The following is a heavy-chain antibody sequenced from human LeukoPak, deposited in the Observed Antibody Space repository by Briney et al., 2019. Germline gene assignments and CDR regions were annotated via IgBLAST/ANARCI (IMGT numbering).Heavy chain of an antibody. CDR1: GYTFTSYD. CDR3: VRSVGPWAGSVFGY. D-gene: IGHD6-19*01. CDR2: MNPNSGNT. V-gene: IGHV1-8*01. Sequence: ASVKVSCKASGYTFTSYDINWVRQATGQGLEWMGWMNPNSGNTGYAQKFQGRVTMTRNTSISTAYMELSSLRSEDTAVYYCVRSVGPWAGSVFGYWGQGTLVTVSS. J-gene: IGHJ4*02.